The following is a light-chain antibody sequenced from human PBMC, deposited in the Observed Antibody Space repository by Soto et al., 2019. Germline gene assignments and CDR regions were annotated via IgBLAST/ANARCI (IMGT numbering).Light chain of an antibody. V-gene: IGKV1-5*01. CDR3: QQYDSYWT. J-gene: IGKJ1*01. Sequence: DIHMTQSPCSLSASLGDRVTITFRASQSISSYSNWYQQKPGKAPKLLIYDVSSLESGVPPRFSGSGSATDFTLTISGLQPDDFATYYCQQYDSYWTFGQGTKVDI. CDR1: QSISSY. CDR2: DVS.